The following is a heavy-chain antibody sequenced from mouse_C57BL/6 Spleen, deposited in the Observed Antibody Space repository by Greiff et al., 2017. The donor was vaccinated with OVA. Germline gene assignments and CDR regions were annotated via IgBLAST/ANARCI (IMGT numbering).Heavy chain of an antibody. CDR2: IDPSDSAT. CDR3: ARHCFDY. V-gene: IGHV1-52*01. Sequence: QVQLQQPGAELVRPGSSVKMSCKASGYTFTSYWMHWVKQRPIQGLEWIGNIDPSDSATHYNQKFKDKATLTVDKSSSTAYMQLSSLTSEDSAVYYCARHCFDYWGQGTTLTVSS. CDR1: GYTFTSYW. J-gene: IGHJ2*01.